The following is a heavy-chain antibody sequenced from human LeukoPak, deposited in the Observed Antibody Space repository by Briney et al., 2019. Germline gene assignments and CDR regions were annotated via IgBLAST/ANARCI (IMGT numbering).Heavy chain of an antibody. CDR1: GFTFSSYA. D-gene: IGHD6-13*01. CDR2: ISSNGGST. Sequence: GGSLRLSCAASGFTFSSYAMHWVRQAPGKGLEYVSAISSNGGSTYYANSVKGRFTISRDNSKNTLYLQMGSLRAEDMAVYYCARDPYSSSWYDIGKMVDYGMDVWGQGTTVTVSS. CDR3: ARDPYSSSWYDIGKMVDYGMDV. V-gene: IGHV3-64*01. J-gene: IGHJ6*02.